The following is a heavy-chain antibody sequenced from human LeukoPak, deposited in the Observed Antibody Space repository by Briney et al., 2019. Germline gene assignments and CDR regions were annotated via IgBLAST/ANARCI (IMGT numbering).Heavy chain of an antibody. V-gene: IGHV4-30-2*01. Sequence: RTSQTLSLTCAVSGGSISTGDYSWSWIRQPPGKGLEWIGYMYHSGSTFYNPSLRSRVTISVDRSKNQFSLKLNSVTAADTAVYYCARALGYYGSGTHYFDYWGQGALVIVSS. D-gene: IGHD3-10*01. CDR1: GGSISTGDYS. CDR2: MYHSGST. J-gene: IGHJ4*02. CDR3: ARALGYYGSGTHYFDY.